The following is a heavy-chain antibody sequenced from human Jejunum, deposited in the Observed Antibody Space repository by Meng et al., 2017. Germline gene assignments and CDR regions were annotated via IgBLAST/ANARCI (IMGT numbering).Heavy chain of an antibody. Sequence: LVQVGAEVKKAGASVKVPCKASGYTLTNYGINWVRQAPGQGLEWMAWISADNGNAKYAQNLQDRVTLTTETSTTTAYMELRNLRSDDTAVYYCTRGGMTSETTFFLHWGQGTLVTVSS. CDR3: TRGGMTSETTFFLH. D-gene: IGHD3-3*02. J-gene: IGHJ4*02. V-gene: IGHV1-18*01. CDR1: GYTLTNYG. CDR2: ISADNGNA.